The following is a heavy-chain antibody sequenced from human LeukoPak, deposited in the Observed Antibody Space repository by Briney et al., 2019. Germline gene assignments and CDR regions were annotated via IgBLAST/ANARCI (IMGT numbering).Heavy chain of an antibody. Sequence: KPSETLSLTCAVSGYSISSGYYWGWIRQPPGKGLEWIGSIYHSGSTYYNPSLKRRVTISVDTAKNQFSLKLSSVTAADTAVYYCARLWRGATTLGNWFDPWGQGTLVTVSS. J-gene: IGHJ5*02. V-gene: IGHV4-38-2*01. CDR1: GYSISSGYY. D-gene: IGHD1-26*01. CDR2: IYHSGST. CDR3: ARLWRGATTLGNWFDP.